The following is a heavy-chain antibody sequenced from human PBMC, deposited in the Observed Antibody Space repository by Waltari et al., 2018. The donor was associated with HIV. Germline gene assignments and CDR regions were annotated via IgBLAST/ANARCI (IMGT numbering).Heavy chain of an antibody. J-gene: IGHJ3*01. CDR1: GFTFNSRV. V-gene: IGHV3-30*18. CDR3: AKESDAFDV. Sequence: QVHLVESGGGVVQPGRSLGLSCAASGFTFNSRVVNWVRQAPGKGLAWVAVISRKGNEAYYGQSVKGRFTISRDESTNTVYLQMNSRRADDTAIYYCAKESDAFDVWGQGTMVIVSS. CDR2: ISRKGNEA.